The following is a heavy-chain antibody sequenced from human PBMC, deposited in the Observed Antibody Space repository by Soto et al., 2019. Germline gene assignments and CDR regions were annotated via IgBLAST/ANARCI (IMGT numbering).Heavy chain of an antibody. V-gene: IGHV4-59*01. CDR2: IYYSGST. D-gene: IGHD5-18*01. CDR3: ARTLYSYGPPSDY. J-gene: IGHJ4*02. Sequence: SETLCLTCTVSGGSIGSYYWSWIRQPPGKGLEWIGYIYYSGSTNYNPSLKSRVTISVDTSKNQFSLKLSSVTAADTAVYYCARTLYSYGPPSDYWGQGTLVTVSS. CDR1: GGSIGSYY.